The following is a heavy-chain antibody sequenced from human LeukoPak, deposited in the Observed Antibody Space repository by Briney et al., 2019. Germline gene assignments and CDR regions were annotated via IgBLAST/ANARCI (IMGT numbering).Heavy chain of an antibody. CDR2: ISAYNGNT. J-gene: IGHJ4*02. CDR1: GYTFTSYG. Sequence: ASVKVSCKASGYTFTSYGISWVRQAPGQGLEWMGWISAYNGNTNYAQKLQGRVTMTTDPSTSTAYMELRSLRSDDTAVYYCARGGVGYCSGGSCYSPLDYWGQGTLVTVSS. CDR3: ARGGVGYCSGGSCYSPLDY. V-gene: IGHV1-18*01. D-gene: IGHD2-15*01.